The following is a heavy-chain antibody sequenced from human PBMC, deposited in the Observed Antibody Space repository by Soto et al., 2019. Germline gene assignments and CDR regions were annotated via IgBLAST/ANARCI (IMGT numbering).Heavy chain of an antibody. J-gene: IGHJ6*02. CDR1: GFTFSSYT. CDR2: ISARGGST. D-gene: IGHD2-2*01. Sequence: GSVRLSCAASGFTFSSYTMNWVRQAPGKGLEWVSLISARGGSTYYADSVKGRFTISRDNSKNTLYLQMNSLRAEDTGVYYCARDPPNDKTQLDYGMDVWGQGTAVTVSS. V-gene: IGHV3-23*01. CDR3: ARDPPNDKTQLDYGMDV.